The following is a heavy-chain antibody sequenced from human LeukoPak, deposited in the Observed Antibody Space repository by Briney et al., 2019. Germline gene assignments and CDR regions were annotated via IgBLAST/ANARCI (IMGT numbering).Heavy chain of an antibody. J-gene: IGHJ3*02. D-gene: IGHD5-24*01. Sequence: XWVANIKQDGSEKYYVDSVKGRFTISRDNAKNSLYLQMNSLRAEDTAVYYCARGGMATTLDAFDIWGQGTMVTVSS. CDR2: IKQDGSEK. CDR3: ARGGMATTLDAFDI. V-gene: IGHV3-7*04.